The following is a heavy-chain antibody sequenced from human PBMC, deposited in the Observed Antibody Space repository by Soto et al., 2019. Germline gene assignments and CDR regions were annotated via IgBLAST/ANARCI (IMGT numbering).Heavy chain of an antibody. CDR3: ARSETDYSRFSY. V-gene: IGHV1-3*01. CDR2: IDAGNGNT. J-gene: IGHJ1*01. Sequence: ASVKVSCKASGYTFTRNAIHWVRQAPGQRLEWIGKIDAGNGNTKYSQKFQGRVTITRDTSASAVYMELSTLGSEDTFVYYCARSETDYSRFSYWGQGTLVTVSS. CDR1: GYTFTRNA. D-gene: IGHD3-9*01.